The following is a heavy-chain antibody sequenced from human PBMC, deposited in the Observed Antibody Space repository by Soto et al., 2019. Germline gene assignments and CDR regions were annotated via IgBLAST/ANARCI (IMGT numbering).Heavy chain of an antibody. CDR2: LHSSGFA. V-gene: IGHV4-59*01. CDR3: ARSGHTFVGAV. CDR1: GASMSDYH. J-gene: IGHJ4*02. D-gene: IGHD1-26*01. Sequence: QVQLRESGPGLVKPSETLSLTCTVSGASMSDYHGSWIRQSPGKGLEHIGYLHSSGFAEYNPSLKSRITISMDTSKNQFSLNLSSVTAADTAIYYCARSGHTFVGAVWGQGILVTVSS.